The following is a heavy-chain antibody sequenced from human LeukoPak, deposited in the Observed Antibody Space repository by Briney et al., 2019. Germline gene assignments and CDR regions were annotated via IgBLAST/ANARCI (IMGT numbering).Heavy chain of an antibody. CDR3: ARYLGQLVPLWYDY. V-gene: IGHV4-59*10. J-gene: IGHJ4*02. CDR1: GGSLSGYY. D-gene: IGHD6-13*01. Sequence: PSETLSLTCAVSGGSLSGYYWSWIRQPAGKGLEWIGRIYTSGSTNYNPSLKSRVTMSVDTSKNQFSLKLSSVTAADTAVYYCARYLGQLVPLWYDYWGQGTLVTVSS. CDR2: IYTSGST.